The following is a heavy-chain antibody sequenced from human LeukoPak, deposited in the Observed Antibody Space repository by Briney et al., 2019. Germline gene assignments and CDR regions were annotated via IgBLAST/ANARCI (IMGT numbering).Heavy chain of an antibody. Sequence: GGSLRLSCAASGFTFSDYYMSWIRQARGKGLEWVSYISSSGSTIYYADSVKGRFTISRDNAKNSLYLQMNSLRAEDTAVYYCARGGVGATVYYYYYGMDVWGQGTTVTVSS. CDR3: ARGGVGATVYYYYYGMDV. CDR1: GFTFSDYY. D-gene: IGHD1-26*01. J-gene: IGHJ6*02. V-gene: IGHV3-11*01. CDR2: ISSSGSTI.